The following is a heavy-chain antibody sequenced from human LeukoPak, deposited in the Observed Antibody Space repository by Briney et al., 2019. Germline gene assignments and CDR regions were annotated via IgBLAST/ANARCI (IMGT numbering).Heavy chain of an antibody. J-gene: IGHJ4*02. D-gene: IGHD3-9*01. CDR3: ARLDILTRYPFDY. V-gene: IGHV4-39*01. Sequence: SETLSLTCSVSGDSISRSSYYWAWIRQPPGKGLEWIGSIYYSGSTYYNPSLKSRVTISVDTSKNQFSLKLSSVTAADTAVYYCARLDILTRYPFDYWGQGTLVTVSS. CDR1: GDSISRSSYY. CDR2: IYYSGST.